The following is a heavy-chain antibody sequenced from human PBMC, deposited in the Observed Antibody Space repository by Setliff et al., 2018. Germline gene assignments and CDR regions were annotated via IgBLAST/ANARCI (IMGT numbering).Heavy chain of an antibody. D-gene: IGHD3-22*01. CDR2: INHSGST. Sequence: ASETLSLTCAVYGGSFSGYYWSWIRQPPGKGLEWIGEINHSGSTNYNPSLKSRVTISVDTSKNQFSLKLSSVTAADTAVYYCARGKNGSRQLVVLGWLDPWGQGTLVTVSS. CDR3: ARGKNGSRQLVVLGWLDP. CDR1: GGSFSGYY. J-gene: IGHJ5*02. V-gene: IGHV4-34*01.